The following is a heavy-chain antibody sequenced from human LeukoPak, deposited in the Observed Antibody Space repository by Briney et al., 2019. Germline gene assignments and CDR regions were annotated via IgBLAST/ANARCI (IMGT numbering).Heavy chain of an antibody. D-gene: IGHD3-22*01. CDR3: ARDANYYDSSGYYLPYWYFDL. V-gene: IGHV3-30*04. J-gene: IGHJ2*01. Sequence: PGGSLRLSCAASGFTFSSYAMHWVRQAPGKGLEWVAVISYDGSNKYYADSVKGRFTISRDNSKNTLYLQMNSLRAEDTAVYYCARDANYYDSSGYYLPYWYFDLWGRGTLVTVSS. CDR2: ISYDGSNK. CDR1: GFTFSSYA.